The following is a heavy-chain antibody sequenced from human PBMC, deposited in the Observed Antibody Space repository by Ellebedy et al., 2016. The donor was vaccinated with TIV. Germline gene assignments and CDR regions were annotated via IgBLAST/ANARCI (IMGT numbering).Heavy chain of an antibody. Sequence: MPSETLSLTCAVYGESFSAFYWSWIRQPPGKGLEWIGEINHSGSTTYNPSLKSRVTILVDTSKNQFSLRLSSVTAADTAVYYCARGGGSGWWIDYWGQGTLVTVSS. CDR2: INHSGST. V-gene: IGHV4-34*01. J-gene: IGHJ4*02. CDR3: ARGGGSGWWIDY. D-gene: IGHD6-19*01. CDR1: GESFSAFY.